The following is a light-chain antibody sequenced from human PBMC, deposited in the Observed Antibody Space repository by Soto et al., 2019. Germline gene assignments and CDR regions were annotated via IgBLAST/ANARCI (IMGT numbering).Light chain of an antibody. CDR1: QGISTF. CDR2: AAS. J-gene: IGKJ1*01. Sequence: DIQLTQSPSFLSASVGDRVTITCRASQGISTFLAWYQQKPGKAPKLLIYAASILQSGVPSRFRGSGSGTDFTLTISRLQPEDFATYYCQQYNTYPWTFGQGTKVDIK. CDR3: QQYNTYPWT. V-gene: IGKV1-9*01.